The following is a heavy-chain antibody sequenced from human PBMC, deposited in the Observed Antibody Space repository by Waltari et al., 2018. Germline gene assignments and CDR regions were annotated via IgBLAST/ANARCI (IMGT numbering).Heavy chain of an antibody. CDR2: INPNSGGK. J-gene: IGHJ6*02. CDR1: GYTFTGYY. CDR3: ARASSGLRAYYYGMDV. V-gene: IGHV1-2*02. D-gene: IGHD2-21*01. Sequence: QVQLVQSGAEVKKPGASVKVSCKASGYTFTGYYMHWVRQAPGQGLEWMGWINPNSGGKNNEQKFQGRVTMTRDTSISTAYMELSRLRSDDTAVYYCARASSGLRAYYYGMDVWGQGTTVTVSS.